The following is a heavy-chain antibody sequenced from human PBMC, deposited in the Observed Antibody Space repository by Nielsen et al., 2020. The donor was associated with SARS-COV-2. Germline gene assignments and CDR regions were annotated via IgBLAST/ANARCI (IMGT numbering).Heavy chain of an antibody. D-gene: IGHD1-14*01. V-gene: IGHV4-30-2*01. CDR2: IYHSGST. CDR1: GGSISSGSYY. J-gene: IGHJ4*02. Sequence: SETLSLTCTVSGGSISSGSYYWSWIRQPAGKGLEWIGYIYHSGSTYYNPSLKSRVTISVDRSKNQFSLKLSSVTAADTAVYYCARSTGRGNFDYWGQGTLVTVSS. CDR3: ARSTGRGNFDY.